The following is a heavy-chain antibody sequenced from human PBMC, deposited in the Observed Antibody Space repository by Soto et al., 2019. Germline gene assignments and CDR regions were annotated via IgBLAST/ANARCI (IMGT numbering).Heavy chain of an antibody. CDR1: RFTFSSYW. CDR3: ARDKGYLDS. CDR2: INPGGSEK. D-gene: IGHD2-2*01. Sequence: EVQLVESGGGLVQPGGSLRLSCAASRFTFSSYWMSWVRQAPGKGLEWVANINPGGSEKFYVDSVKGRFTISRDNAKNPLYLQMDSLRAEDTAVYYCARDKGYLDSWGQGTLVTVSS. V-gene: IGHV3-7*01. J-gene: IGHJ4*02.